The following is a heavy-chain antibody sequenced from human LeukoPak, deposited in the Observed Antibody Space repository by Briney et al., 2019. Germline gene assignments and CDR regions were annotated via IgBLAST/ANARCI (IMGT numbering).Heavy chain of an antibody. Sequence: SVKVSCKASGGTFSSYSVSWVRQAPGQGLEWMGRIIPIFGTANDAQKFQGRVTITTDESTSTAYMELNSLRSEDTAVYYCASKHLRGYSYDPAEVYFDYWGQGTLVTVSS. CDR1: GGTFSSYS. CDR2: IIPIFGTA. CDR3: ASKHLRGYSYDPAEVYFDY. D-gene: IGHD5-18*01. V-gene: IGHV1-69*05. J-gene: IGHJ4*02.